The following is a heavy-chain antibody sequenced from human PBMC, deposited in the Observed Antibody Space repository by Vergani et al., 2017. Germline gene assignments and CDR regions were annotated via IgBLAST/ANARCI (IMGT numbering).Heavy chain of an antibody. CDR1: GGSISSGGYY. CDR2: IYYSGST. J-gene: IGHJ4*02. Sequence: QVQLQESGPGLVKPSQTLSLTCTVSGGSISSGGYYWSWIRQPPGKGLEWIGYIYYSGSTYYNPSLKSRVTISVDTSKNQFSLKLSSVTAADTAVYYCARERKLGDYAYYFDYWGQGTLVTVSS. V-gene: IGHV4-31*03. D-gene: IGHD4-17*01. CDR3: ARERKLGDYAYYFDY.